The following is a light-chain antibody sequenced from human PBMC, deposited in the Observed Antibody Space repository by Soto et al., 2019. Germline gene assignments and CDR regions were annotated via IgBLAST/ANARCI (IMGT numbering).Light chain of an antibody. J-gene: IGKJ5*01. CDR3: HQRTSWPIT. CDR1: QSVSSY. CDR2: DAS. Sequence: EIVLTQSPATLSFSPGERATLSCRASQSVSSYLAWYQQKPGQTPRLLIYDASNRATGILARFSGSGSATDFTLTISSLEPEDFAVYYCHQRTSWPITFGQGTRLEIK. V-gene: IGKV3-11*01.